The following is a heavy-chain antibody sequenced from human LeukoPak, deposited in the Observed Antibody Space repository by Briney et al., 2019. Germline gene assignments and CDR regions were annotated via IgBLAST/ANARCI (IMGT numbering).Heavy chain of an antibody. CDR2: IYYSGST. V-gene: IGHV4-59*08. Sequence: PGGSLRLSCAASGFTVSSNYTSWIRQPPGKGLEWIGYIYYSGSTNYNPSLKSRVTISVDTSKNQFSLKLSSVTAADTAVYYCARGGLSGGSYYDDRTEFDYWGQGTLVTVSS. D-gene: IGHD1-26*01. CDR1: GFTVSSNY. J-gene: IGHJ4*02. CDR3: ARGGLSGGSYYDDRTEFDY.